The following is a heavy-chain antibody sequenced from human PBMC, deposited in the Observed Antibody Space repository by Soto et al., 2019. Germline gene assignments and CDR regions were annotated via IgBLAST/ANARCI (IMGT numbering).Heavy chain of an antibody. V-gene: IGHV3-23*01. CDR2: ISGSGGST. CDR3: AKRVYDSSGYWGPDY. CDR1: GFTFSSYA. J-gene: IGHJ4*02. D-gene: IGHD3-22*01. Sequence: GESLKISCAASGFTFSSYAMSWVRQAPGKGLEWVSAISGSGGSTYYADSVKGRFTISRDNSKNTLYLQMNSLRAEDTAVYYCAKRVYDSSGYWGPDYWGQGTLVTVSS.